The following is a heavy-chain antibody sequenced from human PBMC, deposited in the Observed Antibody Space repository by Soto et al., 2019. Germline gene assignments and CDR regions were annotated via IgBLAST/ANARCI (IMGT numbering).Heavy chain of an antibody. V-gene: IGHV4-59*11. Sequence: PSETLSLTCTVSGDSISSHYWSWIRQPPGKGLEWIGFGSTKYNPSLKSRIRISVGTSKNQFSLNLTSATAADTAVYYCARVSTSASGSYYTLDYWGQGTLVTVS. J-gene: IGHJ4*02. CDR3: ARVSTSASGSYYTLDY. CDR2: GST. D-gene: IGHD3-10*01. CDR1: GDSISSHY.